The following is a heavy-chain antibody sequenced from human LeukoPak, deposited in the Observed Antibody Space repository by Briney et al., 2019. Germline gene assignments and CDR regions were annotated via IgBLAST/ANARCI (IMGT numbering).Heavy chain of an antibody. J-gene: IGHJ4*02. CDR3: ARDGGSGYSDY. CDR2: IYYSGST. D-gene: IGHD3-22*01. CDR1: GGSISSGDYY. Sequence: SQTLSLTCTVSGGSISSGDYYWSWIRQPPGKGLEWIGYIYYSGSTYYNPSLKSRVTISADTSKNQFSLKLSSVTAADTAVYYCARDGGSGYSDYWGQGTLVTVSS. V-gene: IGHV4-30-4*01.